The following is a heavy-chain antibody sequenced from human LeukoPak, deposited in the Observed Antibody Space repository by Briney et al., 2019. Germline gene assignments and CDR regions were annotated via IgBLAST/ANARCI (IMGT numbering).Heavy chain of an antibody. D-gene: IGHD3-22*01. CDR3: ATDYYYDSSGYAYYFDY. Sequence: SVKVSCKASGGTFSSSAISWVRQAPGQGLEWMGRIIPSLAIANYAQKFQGRVTIIADKSTSTAYMELSSLRSEDTAVYYCATDYYYDSSGYAYYFDYWGQGTLVTVSS. CDR2: IIPSLAIA. CDR1: GGTFSSSA. J-gene: IGHJ4*02. V-gene: IGHV1-69*04.